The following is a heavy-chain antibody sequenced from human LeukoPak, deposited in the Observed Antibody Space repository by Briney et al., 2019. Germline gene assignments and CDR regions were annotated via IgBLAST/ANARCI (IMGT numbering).Heavy chain of an antibody. Sequence: GGSLRLSCAASGFSFSSYWMHWVRQAPGKGLEWVSRIKSDGSTTSYAVSVKGRFTTSRDNGKNTLYLQMNSLRAEDTAVYYCARPSGYGGDAFDIWGQGTMVTVSS. CDR1: GFSFSSYW. CDR3: ARPSGYGGDAFDI. J-gene: IGHJ3*02. D-gene: IGHD4-23*01. CDR2: IKSDGSTT. V-gene: IGHV3-74*01.